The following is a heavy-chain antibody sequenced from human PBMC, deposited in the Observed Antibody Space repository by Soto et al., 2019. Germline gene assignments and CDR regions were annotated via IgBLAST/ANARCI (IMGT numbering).Heavy chain of an antibody. Sequence: QVQLVQSGAEEKKPGASVKVSCKASGYTFTGYAMHWVRQAPGQRLEWMGWINAGNGNTKYSQKFQGRVTITRDTSASTAYMELIILRSEDTAVYYCARAVAVAADFDYWGQGTLVTVSS. CDR2: INAGNGNT. CDR3: ARAVAVAADFDY. CDR1: GYTFTGYA. V-gene: IGHV1-3*05. J-gene: IGHJ4*02. D-gene: IGHD6-19*01.